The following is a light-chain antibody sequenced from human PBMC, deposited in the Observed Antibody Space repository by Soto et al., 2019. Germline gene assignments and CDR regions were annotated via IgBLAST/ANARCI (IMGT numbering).Light chain of an antibody. J-gene: IGLJ1*01. CDR3: SSYAGSNNYV. CDR1: SSDVGGHNY. V-gene: IGLV2-8*01. Sequence: QSVLTQPPSASGSPGQSVTMSCTGTSSDVGGHNYVYWYQQHPGKAPKLMIYEVSKRPSGVPDRFSGSKSGNTASLTVSGLQAEDEADYYCSSYAGSNNYVFGTGTKVTVL. CDR2: EVS.